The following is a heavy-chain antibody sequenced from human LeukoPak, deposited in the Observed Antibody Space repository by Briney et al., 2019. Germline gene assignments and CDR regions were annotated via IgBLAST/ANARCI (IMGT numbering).Heavy chain of an antibody. V-gene: IGHV1-24*01. CDR2: FDPEDGET. CDR3: ATEVYCSSTSCQNWFDP. CDR1: GYTLTELS. Sequence: ASVKVSCKVSGYTLTELSMHWVRRAPGKGLEWMGGFDPEDGETIYAQKFQGRVTMTEDTSTDTAYMELSSLRSEDTAVYYCATEVYCSSTSCQNWFDPWGQGTLVTVSS. D-gene: IGHD2-2*01. J-gene: IGHJ5*02.